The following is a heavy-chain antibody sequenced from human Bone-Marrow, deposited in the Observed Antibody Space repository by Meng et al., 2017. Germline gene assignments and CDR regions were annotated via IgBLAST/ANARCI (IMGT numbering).Heavy chain of an antibody. V-gene: IGHV3-48*03. Sequence: GGLLRPSFAASGFTFSSYEMNWVGQAPGKGLEWVSYISSSGSTIYYADSVKGRFTISRDNAKNSLYLQMNSLRAEDTAVYYCAREAHYYGSGSYYDNWGQGTLVTVSS. CDR1: GFTFSSYE. D-gene: IGHD3-10*01. CDR3: AREAHYYGSGSYYDN. J-gene: IGHJ4*02. CDR2: ISSSGSTI.